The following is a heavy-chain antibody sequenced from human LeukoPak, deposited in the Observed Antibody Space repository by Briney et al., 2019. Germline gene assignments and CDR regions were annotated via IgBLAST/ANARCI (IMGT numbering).Heavy chain of an antibody. CDR1: GFTFSSYS. CDR3: ARDSPDIVVVPAATLDY. V-gene: IGHV3-21*01. CDR2: ISSSSSYI. D-gene: IGHD2-2*01. Sequence: GSLRLSCAASGFTFSSYSMNWVRQAPGKGLEWVSSISSSSSYIYYADSVKGRFTISRDNAKNSLYLQMNSLRAEDTAVYYCARDSPDIVVVPAATLDYWGQGTLVTVSS. J-gene: IGHJ4*02.